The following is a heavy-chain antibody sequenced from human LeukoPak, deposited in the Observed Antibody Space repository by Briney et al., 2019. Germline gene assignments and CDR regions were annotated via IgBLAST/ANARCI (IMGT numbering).Heavy chain of an antibody. CDR1: GGSISSYY. J-gene: IGHJ6*02. Sequence: SETLSLTCTVSGGSISSYYWSWIRQPPGKGLEWIGYIYTSGSTNYNPSLKSRVTISVDTSKNQFSLKLSSVTAADTAVYYCAREGVVYGSGSYYNPINYYYGMDVWGQGTTVTVSS. CDR2: IYTSGST. D-gene: IGHD3-10*01. CDR3: AREGVVYGSGSYYNPINYYYGMDV. V-gene: IGHV4-4*09.